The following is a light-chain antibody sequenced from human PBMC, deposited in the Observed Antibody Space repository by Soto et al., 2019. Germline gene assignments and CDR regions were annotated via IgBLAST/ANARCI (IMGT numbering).Light chain of an antibody. CDR1: RSSIGSNS. CDR2: TND. J-gene: IGLJ1*01. V-gene: IGLV1-44*01. CDR3: ATWDDTLYGFV. Sequence: SVMTQPPSASGTPGQRVTMSCSGSRSSIGSNSVKWYQQLPGTAPKLLIHTNDQRPSGVPDRFSGYKSGTSASLAISGLQSEDEADYYCATWDDTLYGFVFGTGTKVTVL.